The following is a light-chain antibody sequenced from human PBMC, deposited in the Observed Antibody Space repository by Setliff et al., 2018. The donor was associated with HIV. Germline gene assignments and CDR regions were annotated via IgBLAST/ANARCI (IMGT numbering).Light chain of an antibody. Sequence: HSVLAQPASVSGSPGQSITISCTGASSDFGGYNYVSWYEQHPGKAPKLMIYDVSKRPSGVSNRFSGSKSGNTASLTISGLQAEDEADYYCSSYASRNTYVFGTGTKGTVL. J-gene: IGLJ1*01. CDR3: SSYASRNTYV. V-gene: IGLV2-14*03. CDR2: DVS. CDR1: SSDFGGYNY.